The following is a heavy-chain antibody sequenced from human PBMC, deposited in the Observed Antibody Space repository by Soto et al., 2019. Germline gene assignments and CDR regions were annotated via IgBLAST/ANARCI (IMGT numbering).Heavy chain of an antibody. CDR2: IYHSGNT. CDR3: ARASASSKLRGVVIN. J-gene: IGHJ1*01. D-gene: IGHD3-10*01. Sequence: QVQLQESGPGLVKPSGTLSLTCALSGASIITDNWWSWVRQPPGKEMEGIGEIYHSGNTNLNPSVKSRVTISVDTSKNQFSLTVSSVTAADTAIYYCARASASSKLRGVVINWGQGTLVTVSS. CDR1: GASIITDNW. V-gene: IGHV4-4*02.